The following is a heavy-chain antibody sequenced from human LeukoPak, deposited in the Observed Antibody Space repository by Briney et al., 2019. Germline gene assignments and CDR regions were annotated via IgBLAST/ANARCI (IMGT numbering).Heavy chain of an antibody. V-gene: IGHV1-69*05. D-gene: IGHD2-15*01. Sequence: SVTVSCKASGGSFSSYAISWVRQAPGQGLEWMGGIILIFGTPNYAQKFQGRVRITTDESTSTAYKELSRLRSEDTAVYYCAIEYCSGGSCYNYYFYMDVWGKGTTVTVSS. J-gene: IGHJ6*03. CDR2: IILIFGTP. CDR1: GGSFSSYA. CDR3: AIEYCSGGSCYNYYFYMDV.